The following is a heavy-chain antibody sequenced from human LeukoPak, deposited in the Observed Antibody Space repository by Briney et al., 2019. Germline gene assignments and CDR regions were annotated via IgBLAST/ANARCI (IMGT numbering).Heavy chain of an antibody. V-gene: IGHV1-69*04. D-gene: IGHD5-12*01. CDR2: IIPILGIA. J-gene: IGHJ4*02. CDR3: ARGDLRGYSGYDEFYFDY. Sequence: SVKVSCKASGGTFSSYAISWVRQAPGQGLEWMGRIIPILGIANYAQKFQGRVTITADKSTSTAYMELSSLRSEDTAVYYCARGDLRGYSGYDEFYFDYWGQGTLVTVSS. CDR1: GGTFSSYA.